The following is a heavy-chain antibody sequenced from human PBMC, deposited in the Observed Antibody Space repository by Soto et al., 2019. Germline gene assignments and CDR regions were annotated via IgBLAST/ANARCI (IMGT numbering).Heavy chain of an antibody. D-gene: IGHD6-6*01. V-gene: IGHV1-18*01. J-gene: IGHJ6*02. CDR3: ARVIAARPGYYGTDV. CDR2: ISAYNGNT. CDR1: GYTFTSYG. Sequence: ASVKVSCKASGYTFTSYGISWVRQAPGQGLEWMGWISAYNGNTNYAQKLQGRVTMTTDTSTSTAYMELRSLRSDDTAVYYCARVIAARPGYYGTDVWGQGTTVTVSS.